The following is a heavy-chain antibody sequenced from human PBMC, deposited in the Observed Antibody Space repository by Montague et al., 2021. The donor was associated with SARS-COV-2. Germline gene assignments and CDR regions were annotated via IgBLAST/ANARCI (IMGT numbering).Heavy chain of an antibody. CDR3: ARGDDKSADYNYYAMDV. Sequence: SETLSLTCNVAGGSMSGYNWSWIRQPPGKGPRWIGSMYNSENTSYNPSLKSRVTISVDTSKKQFSLRLSSVTATDTAIYYCARGDDKSADYNYYAMDVWGPGTTVNVSS. D-gene: IGHD3-22*01. CDR2: MYNSENT. J-gene: IGHJ6*02. V-gene: IGHV4-59*01. CDR1: GGSMSGYN.